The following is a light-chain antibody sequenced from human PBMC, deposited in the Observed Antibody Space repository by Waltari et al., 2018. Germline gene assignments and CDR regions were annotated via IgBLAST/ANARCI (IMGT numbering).Light chain of an antibody. V-gene: IGLV2-14*01. Sequence: QSALTQPASVSGSPGQSVTIFCAGTSNDVGGYNSVSWYQEHPGQAPRVIIYDVSDRPSGVSDRFSGSKSGNTASLTISGLQDEDEADYYCSSQSSNDVVLFGGGNKLTVL. CDR1: SNDVGGYNS. J-gene: IGLJ2*01. CDR2: DVS. CDR3: SSQSSNDVVL.